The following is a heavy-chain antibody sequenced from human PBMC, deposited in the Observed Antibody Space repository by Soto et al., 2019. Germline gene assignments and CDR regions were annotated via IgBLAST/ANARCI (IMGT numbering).Heavy chain of an antibody. D-gene: IGHD2-15*01. V-gene: IGHV4-4*02. CDR2: IYYSGST. J-gene: IGHJ4*02. Sequence: ASETLSLTCAVSGGSISSSNWWSWVRQPPGKGLEWIGFIYYSGSTYYNPSLKSRLTISVDTSKNHFSLKLSSVTAADTAVYYCARAVVVAVAPPPGNFDSWGQGTLVTVSS. CDR3: ARAVVVAVAPPPGNFDS. CDR1: GGSISSSNW.